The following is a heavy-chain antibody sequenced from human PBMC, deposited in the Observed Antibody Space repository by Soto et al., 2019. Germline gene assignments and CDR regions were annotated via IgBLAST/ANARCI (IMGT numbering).Heavy chain of an antibody. CDR3: AKVRTVTKPYYYYGMDV. J-gene: IGHJ6*02. D-gene: IGHD4-4*01. CDR2: ISGSGGST. V-gene: IGHV3-23*01. Sequence: GGSLRLSCAASGFTFSSYAMSWVRQAPGKGLEWVSAISGSGGSTYYADSVKGRLTISRDNSKNTLYLQMNSLRAEDTAVYYCAKVRTVTKPYYYYGMDVWGQGTTVTVSS. CDR1: GFTFSSYA.